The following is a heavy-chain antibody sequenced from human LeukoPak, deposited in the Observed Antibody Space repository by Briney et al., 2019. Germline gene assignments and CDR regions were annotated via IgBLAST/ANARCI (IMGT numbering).Heavy chain of an antibody. CDR1: GFTFDDYA. CDR2: ISWNGGSI. J-gene: IGHJ4*02. Sequence: TGGSLRLSCAASGFTFDDYAMHWVRQAPGKGLEWVSGISWNGGSIGYADSVKGRFTISRDNAKNSLYLQMNSLRAEDTALYYCAKDIGYWGQGTLVTVSS. CDR3: AKDIGY. V-gene: IGHV3-9*01.